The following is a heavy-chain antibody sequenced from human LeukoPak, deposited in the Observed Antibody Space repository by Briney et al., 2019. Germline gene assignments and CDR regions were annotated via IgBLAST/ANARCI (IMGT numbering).Heavy chain of an antibody. CDR2: IYHSGST. CDR1: GYSISSGYY. CDR3: ARRWGGYCSIGSCSGAFDI. V-gene: IGHV4-38-2*01. Sequence: PSETLSLTCAVSGYSISSGYYWGWIRQPPGKGLEWIGSIYHSGSTYYNPSLKSRVTISVDTSKNQFSLKLSSVTAADTAVYYCARRWGGYCSIGSCSGAFDIWGQGTTITVSS. D-gene: IGHD2-15*01. J-gene: IGHJ3*02.